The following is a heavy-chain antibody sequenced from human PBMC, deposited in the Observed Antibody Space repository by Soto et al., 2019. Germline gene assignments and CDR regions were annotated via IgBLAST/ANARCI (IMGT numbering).Heavy chain of an antibody. J-gene: IGHJ4*02. CDR2: FDPEDGET. Sequence: ASVKVSCKVSGYTLTELAIHWVRQAPGKGLEWMGGFDPEDGETFYAQQFQGRVTMTEDTSTDTAYMELSSLRSEDTAVYYCARDDCSSGTCSRSLDYWGQGTLVTVSS. CDR3: ARDDCSSGTCSRSLDY. V-gene: IGHV1-24*01. CDR1: GYTLTELA. D-gene: IGHD6-19*01.